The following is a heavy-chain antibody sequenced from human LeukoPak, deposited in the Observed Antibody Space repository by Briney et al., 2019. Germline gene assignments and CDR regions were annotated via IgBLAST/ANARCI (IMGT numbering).Heavy chain of an antibody. Sequence: SVKVSCKASGGTFSSYAISWVRQAPGQGLEWMGGIIPIFGTANYTQKFQGRVTITTGESTSTAYMEMGSLRSEDTAVYYCESDPWGYCSGGSCYSGGEGTLDSVPS. CDR1: GGTFSSYA. V-gene: IGHV1-69*05. CDR2: IIPIFGTA. CDR3: ESDPWGYCSGGSCYS. D-gene: IGHD2-15*01. J-gene: IGHJ5*01.